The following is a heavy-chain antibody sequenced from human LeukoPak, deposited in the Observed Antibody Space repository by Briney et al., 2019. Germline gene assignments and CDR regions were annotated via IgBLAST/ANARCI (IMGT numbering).Heavy chain of an antibody. Sequence: GGSLRLSCAASGFTFSSYAMSWVRQAPGKGLEWVSAISGSSSYIYYADSVKGRFTISRDNAKNSLYLQTNSLRAEDTAVYYCARDSKSIMVVTGYYFDYWGQGTLVTVSS. V-gene: IGHV3-21*01. D-gene: IGHD3-22*01. J-gene: IGHJ4*02. CDR1: GFTFSSYA. CDR3: ARDSKSIMVVTGYYFDY. CDR2: ISGSSSYI.